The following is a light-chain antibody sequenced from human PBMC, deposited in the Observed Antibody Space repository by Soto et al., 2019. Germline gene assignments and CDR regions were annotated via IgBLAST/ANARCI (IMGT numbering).Light chain of an antibody. V-gene: IGLV3-21*04. J-gene: IGLJ2*01. Sequence: SYELTQPPSVSVAPGKTARITCGGNNIGSKSVHWYQQKPGQATVLVIYYDSDRPSGIPERFSGSNSGNTATLTISRVEAGDEADYYCQVWYSSSDHVVFGGGTQLTVL. CDR3: QVWYSSSDHVV. CDR2: YDS. CDR1: NIGSKS.